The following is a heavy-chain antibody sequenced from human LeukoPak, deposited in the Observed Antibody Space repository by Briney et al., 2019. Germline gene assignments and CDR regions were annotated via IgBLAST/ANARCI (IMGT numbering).Heavy chain of an antibody. D-gene: IGHD4-17*01. J-gene: IGHJ4*02. V-gene: IGHV3-73*01. CDR3: TRVYGDYVPFDY. Sequence: GGSLRLSCAASGFSFSASAVHWVRQASGKGLEWVGRIRSKSNNYASAYTASVNGRFTISRDDSKNTAYLQMNTLNTEDTAVYYCTRVYGDYVPFDYWGQGTLVTVSS. CDR1: GFSFSASA. CDR2: IRSKSNNYAS.